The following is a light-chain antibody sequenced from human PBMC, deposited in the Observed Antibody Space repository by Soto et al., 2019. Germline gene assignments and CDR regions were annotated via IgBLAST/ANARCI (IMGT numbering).Light chain of an antibody. V-gene: IGKV1-6*01. CDR3: LQDYNYPWT. Sequence: AIQMTQSPSSLSASVGDRVTITCRASQGIRNDLGLYQQKPGKAPNLLIYAASSLQSGVPSRFSGSGSGTDFTLTISSLQPEDFATYYCLQDYNYPWTFGQGTKVEIK. CDR2: AAS. J-gene: IGKJ1*01. CDR1: QGIRND.